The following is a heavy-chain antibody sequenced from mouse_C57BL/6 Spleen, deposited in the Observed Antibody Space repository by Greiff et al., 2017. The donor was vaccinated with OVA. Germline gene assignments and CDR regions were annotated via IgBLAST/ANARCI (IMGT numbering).Heavy chain of an antibody. CDR3: ARSEIYYGNYEFAY. CDR1: GYAFSSYW. Sequence: QVQLQQSGAELVKPGASVKISCKASGYAFSSYWMNWVKQRPGKGLEWIGQIYPGDGDTNYNGKFKGKATLTADKSSSTAYMQLSSLTSEDSAVYFCARSEIYYGNYEFAYWGQGTLVTVSA. J-gene: IGHJ3*01. CDR2: IYPGDGDT. V-gene: IGHV1-80*01. D-gene: IGHD2-1*01.